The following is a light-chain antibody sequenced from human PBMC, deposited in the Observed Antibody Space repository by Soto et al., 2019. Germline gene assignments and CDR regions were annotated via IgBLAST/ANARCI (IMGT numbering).Light chain of an antibody. V-gene: IGKV1-5*01. CDR2: DAS. J-gene: IGKJ4*01. CDR1: QSISSW. CDR3: QQYKSYFT. Sequence: DIQMTQSPSTLSASVGDRVTITCRASQSISSWLAWYQQKPGKAPKLLIYDASSLESGVPSRFSGSGSGTEFTLTSSSLQPDEFATYYCQQYKSYFTFGGGTKVEIK.